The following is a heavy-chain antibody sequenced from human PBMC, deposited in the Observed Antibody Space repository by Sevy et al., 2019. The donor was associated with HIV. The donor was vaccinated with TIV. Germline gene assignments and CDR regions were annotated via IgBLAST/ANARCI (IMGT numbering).Heavy chain of an antibody. Sequence: GGSLRLSCAASGVPFSTYGIHWVRQAPGKGLEWVAVISYDGSKKNHAESRKGRFTISRDNSKNTLYLEMSSLRPEDTAVYYCAHSSGLYGYYYGMDVWGQGTTVTVSS. V-gene: IGHV3-30*03. D-gene: IGHD4-17*01. CDR3: AHSSGLYGYYYGMDV. J-gene: IGHJ6*02. CDR2: ISYDGSKK. CDR1: GVPFSTYG.